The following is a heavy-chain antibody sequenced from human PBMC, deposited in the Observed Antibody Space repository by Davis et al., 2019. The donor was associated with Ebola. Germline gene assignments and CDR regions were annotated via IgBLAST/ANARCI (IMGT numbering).Heavy chain of an antibody. J-gene: IGHJ4*02. CDR2: IRSKANSYAT. V-gene: IGHV3-73*01. CDR1: GFTFSGSA. Sequence: GGPLRLSCAASGFTFSGSAMNWVRQASGKGLEWVGRIRSKANSYATAYAASVKGRFTISRDDSKNTAYLQMNSLKTEDTAVYYCTGADYGDYGVFDYWGQGTLVTVSS. CDR3: TGADYGDYGVFDY. D-gene: IGHD4-17*01.